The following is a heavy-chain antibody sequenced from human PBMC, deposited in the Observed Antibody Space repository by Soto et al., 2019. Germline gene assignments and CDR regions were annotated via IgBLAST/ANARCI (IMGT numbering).Heavy chain of an antibody. CDR2: IIPIFGTA. J-gene: IGHJ5*02. Sequence: QVQLVQSGAEVKKPGSSVKVSCKASGGTFSSYAISWVRQAPGQGLEWMGGIIPIFGTANYAQKFQGRVTITADESTSTAYMELGSLRSEATAVYYCAREGLAAARVFGWFDPWGQGTLVTVSS. V-gene: IGHV1-69*01. D-gene: IGHD6-13*01. CDR3: AREGLAAARVFGWFDP. CDR1: GGTFSSYA.